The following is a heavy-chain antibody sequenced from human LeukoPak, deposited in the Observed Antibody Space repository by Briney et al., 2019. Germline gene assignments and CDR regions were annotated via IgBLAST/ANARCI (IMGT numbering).Heavy chain of an antibody. Sequence: SETLSLTCAVSGGSFSGYYWTWIRQPPGKGLEWIGSIYYSGSTYYNPSLKSRVTISVDTSKNQFSLKLSSVTAADTAVYYCARAVVPVWDFDYWGQGTLVTVSS. CDR2: IYYSGST. D-gene: IGHD2-15*01. CDR1: GGSFSGYY. V-gene: IGHV4-39*01. J-gene: IGHJ4*02. CDR3: ARAVVPVWDFDY.